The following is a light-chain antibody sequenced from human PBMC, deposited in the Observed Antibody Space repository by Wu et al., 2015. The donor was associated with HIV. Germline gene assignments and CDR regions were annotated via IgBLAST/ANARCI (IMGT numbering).Light chain of an antibody. CDR1: QSISRY. V-gene: IGKV1-39*01. Sequence: DIQMTQSPSSLSASVGDRVTITCRASQSISRYLNWYQHKPGKAPKLLIYTASNLPSGVPSRFSGSGSGTDFTLTISSLQPEDHAIYYCQQSYNIPRTFGQGTKLEIK. J-gene: IGKJ2*01. CDR3: QQSYNIPRT. CDR2: TAS.